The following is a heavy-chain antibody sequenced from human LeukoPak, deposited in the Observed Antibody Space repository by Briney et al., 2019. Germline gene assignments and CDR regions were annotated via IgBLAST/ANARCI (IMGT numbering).Heavy chain of an antibody. J-gene: IGHJ4*02. D-gene: IGHD2-15*01. CDR2: IKQDGSEK. V-gene: IGHV3-7*01. CDR1: RSTFSSYW. CDR3: ARDYRGYRAPYYFDY. Sequence: GGSLRLSCAASRSTFSSYWMSWVRQAPGKGLEWVANIKQDGSEKYYVDSVKGRFTISRDNAKNSLYLQMNSLRAEDTAVYYCARDYRGYRAPYYFDYWGQGTLVTVSS.